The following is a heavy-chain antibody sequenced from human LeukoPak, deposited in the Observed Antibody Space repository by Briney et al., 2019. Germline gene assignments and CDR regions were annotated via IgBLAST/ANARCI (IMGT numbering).Heavy chain of an antibody. Sequence: SQTLSLTCAVSGGSISSGGYSWSWIRQPPGKGLEWIGYIYHSGSTYYNPSLKSRVTISVDRSKNQFSLKLSSVTAADTAVYYCAREPRPDSGSYAEAFDIWGQGTMVTVSS. CDR2: IYHSGST. CDR3: AREPRPDSGSYAEAFDI. V-gene: IGHV4-30-2*01. CDR1: GGSISSGGYS. J-gene: IGHJ3*02. D-gene: IGHD1-26*01.